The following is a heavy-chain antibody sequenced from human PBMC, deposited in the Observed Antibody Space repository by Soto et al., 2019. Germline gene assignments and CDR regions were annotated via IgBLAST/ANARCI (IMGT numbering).Heavy chain of an antibody. D-gene: IGHD3-16*02. CDR2: ISGSGGST. J-gene: IGHJ1*01. Sequence: PGGSLRLSCAASGFTFSSYAMSWVRQAPGKGLEWVSAISGSGGSTYYPDSVKGRFFISRDNSDNTLHLQMNSLRDDDTAIYYCAKRRLNTITSLSDWWGQGVQVTVS. V-gene: IGHV3-23*01. CDR1: GFTFSSYA. CDR3: AKRRLNTITSLSDW.